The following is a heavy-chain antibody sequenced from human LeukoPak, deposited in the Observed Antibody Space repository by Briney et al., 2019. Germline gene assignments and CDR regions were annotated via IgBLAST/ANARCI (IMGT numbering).Heavy chain of an antibody. D-gene: IGHD3-16*01. CDR3: ARGGRIGYVY. V-gene: IGHV4-34*01. CDR1: GGSFSGYY. CDR2: INHSGST. J-gene: IGHJ4*02. Sequence: SEILSLTCAVYGGSFSGYYWSWIRQPPGKGLEWIGEINHSGSTNYNPSLKSRVTISVDTSKNQFSLKLSSVTAADTAVYYCARGGRIGYVYWGQGTLVTVSS.